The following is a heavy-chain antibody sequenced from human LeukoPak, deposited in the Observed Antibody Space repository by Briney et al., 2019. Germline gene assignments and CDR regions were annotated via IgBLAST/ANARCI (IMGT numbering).Heavy chain of an antibody. Sequence: SQTLSLTCAVSGGSISSGGYSWSWIRQPPGKGLEWIGYIYHSGSTYYNPSLKSRVTISVDRSKNQFSLKLSSATAADTAVYYCARSITMIGFDYWGQGTLVTVSS. J-gene: IGHJ4*02. D-gene: IGHD3-10*02. V-gene: IGHV4-30-2*01. CDR1: GGSISSGGYS. CDR2: IYHSGST. CDR3: ARSITMIGFDY.